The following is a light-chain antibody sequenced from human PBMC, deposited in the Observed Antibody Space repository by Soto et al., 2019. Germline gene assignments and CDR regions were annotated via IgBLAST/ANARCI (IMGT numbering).Light chain of an antibody. Sequence: DIVLTQSRSTLSLSPGERSTLSCGASQRVSSSSLAWYQQKPGLAPRLLIYDASSRATGIPERFSGSGSGTDFTLTISRLEPEDFAAYYCQQYGSSPLTFGGGTKVDIK. V-gene: IGKV3D-20*01. CDR3: QQYGSSPLT. J-gene: IGKJ4*01. CDR1: QRVSSSS. CDR2: DAS.